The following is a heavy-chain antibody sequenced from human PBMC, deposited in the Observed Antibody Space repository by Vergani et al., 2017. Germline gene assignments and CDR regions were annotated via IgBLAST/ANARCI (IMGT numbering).Heavy chain of an antibody. J-gene: IGHJ6*02. CDR1: GFTFSSYG. V-gene: IGHV3-33*01. CDR3: ARDSNPLTIFGVTPYYYYGMDV. CDR2: IWYDGSNK. D-gene: IGHD3-3*01. Sequence: QVQLVESGGGVVQPGRSLRLSCAASGFTFSSYGMHWVRQAPGKGLELVAVIWYDGSNKYYADSVKGRFTISRDNSKNTLYRQMKSLSAEGTAVYYCARDSNPLTIFGVTPYYYYGMDVWGQGTTVTVSS.